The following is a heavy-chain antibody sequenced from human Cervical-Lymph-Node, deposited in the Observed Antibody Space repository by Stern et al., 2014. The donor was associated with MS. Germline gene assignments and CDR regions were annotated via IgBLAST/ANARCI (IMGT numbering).Heavy chain of an antibody. Sequence: HVHLVESGAEVKKPGASVNVSCKASGYTFTDYYVHWVRQAPVPRLQGVGRIGTTRGNTISARECEARVTITRDTSVDTAYLELRGLTSADTAVYYCTREGPMSRGDYWGQGTLVTVSS. CDR2: IGTTRGNT. V-gene: IGHV1-2*06. J-gene: IGHJ4*02. CDR1: GYTFTDYY. CDR3: TREGPMSRGDY.